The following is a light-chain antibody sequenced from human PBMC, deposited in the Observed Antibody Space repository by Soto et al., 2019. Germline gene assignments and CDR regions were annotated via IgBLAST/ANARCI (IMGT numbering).Light chain of an antibody. V-gene: IGLV2-14*01. CDR2: DVS. J-gene: IGLJ1*01. CDR1: SSDVGAYNC. CDR3: SSYTSSANYV. Sequence: QSVLTQPASVSGSPGQSIAISCTGTSSDVGAYNCVSWYQQHPGKAPKLMIYDVSNRPSGVSNRFSGSKSGNTASLTISGLQAEDEADYYCSSYTSSANYVFGTGTKVTVL.